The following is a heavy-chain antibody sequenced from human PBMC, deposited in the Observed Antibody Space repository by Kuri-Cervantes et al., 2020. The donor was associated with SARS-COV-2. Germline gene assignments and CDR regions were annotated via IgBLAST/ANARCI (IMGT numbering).Heavy chain of an antibody. CDR2: INPNSGGT. CDR1: GYAFTGYY. Sequence: ASVKVSCKASGYAFTGYYMHWVRQAPGQGLEWMGWINPNSGGTNYAQKFQGRVTMTRDTSISTAYMELSRLRSDDTAVYYCAREMITFGGGALFAFDIWAQGTMVTVSS. V-gene: IGHV1-2*02. CDR3: AREMITFGGGALFAFDI. J-gene: IGHJ3*02. D-gene: IGHD3-16*01.